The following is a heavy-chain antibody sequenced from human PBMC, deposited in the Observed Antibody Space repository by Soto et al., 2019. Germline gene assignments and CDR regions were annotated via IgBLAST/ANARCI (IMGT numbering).Heavy chain of an antibody. CDR2: IYYSGGT. CDR3: ARTYYYRSGTYFAWFDP. J-gene: IGHJ5*02. Sequence: SETLSLTCTVSGGSIRSYYWSWIRQPPGKGLEWIGYIYYSGGTNYNPLLKSRVTISVDTPRNQFSLKLSSVTAADTAVYFCARTYYYRSGTYFAWFDPWGQGTLVTVSS. CDR1: GGSIRSYY. D-gene: IGHD3-10*01. V-gene: IGHV4-59*12.